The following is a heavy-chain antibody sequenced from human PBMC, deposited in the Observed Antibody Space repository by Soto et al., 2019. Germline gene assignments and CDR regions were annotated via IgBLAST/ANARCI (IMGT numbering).Heavy chain of an antibody. Sequence: ASVKVSCKASVGSYSSYSMHWVRQAPGQRLEWMGWINVGNGNTKYSQNFQGRVTINQDTSASTAYMELSSLTSEDTAVYYCAREKWGSGSRWLDPWGQGTLVTVSS. CDR1: VGSYSSYS. V-gene: IGHV1-3*01. D-gene: IGHD6-19*01. CDR2: INVGNGNT. J-gene: IGHJ5*02. CDR3: AREKWGSGSRWLDP.